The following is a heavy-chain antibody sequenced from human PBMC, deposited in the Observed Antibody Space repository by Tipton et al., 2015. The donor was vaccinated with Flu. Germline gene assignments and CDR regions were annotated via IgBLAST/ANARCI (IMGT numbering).Heavy chain of an antibody. CDR2: IYTSGST. Sequence: TLSLTCTVSGGSISSYYRSWIRQPAGKGLEWIGRIYTSGSTNYNPSLKSRVTMSVDTSKNQFSLKLSSVTAADTAVYYCAGSLTYYYDSTAADAFDIWGQGTMVTVSS. V-gene: IGHV4-4*07. CDR1: GGSISSYY. CDR3: AGSLTYYYDSTAADAFDI. D-gene: IGHD3-22*01. J-gene: IGHJ3*02.